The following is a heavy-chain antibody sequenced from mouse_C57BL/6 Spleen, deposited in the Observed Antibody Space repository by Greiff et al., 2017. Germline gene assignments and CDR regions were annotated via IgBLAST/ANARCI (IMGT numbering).Heavy chain of an antibody. CDR1: GFTFSSYA. J-gene: IGHJ3*01. CDR3: TRGSYGSSYRDWFAY. V-gene: IGHV5-9-1*02. Sequence: EVKLMESGEGLVKPGGSLKLSCAASGFTFSSYAMSWVRQTPEKRLEWVAYISSGGDYIYYADTVKGRFTISRDNARNTLYLQMSSLKSEDTAMYYCTRGSYGSSYRDWFAYWGQGTLVTVSA. D-gene: IGHD1-1*01. CDR2: ISSGGDYI.